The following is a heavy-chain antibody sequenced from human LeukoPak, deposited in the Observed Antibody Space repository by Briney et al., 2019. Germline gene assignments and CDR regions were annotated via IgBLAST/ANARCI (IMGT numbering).Heavy chain of an antibody. Sequence: SETLSLTCTVSGGSIGSYYWSWIRQPPGKGLEWIGEIYHSGSTNYNPSLKSRVTISVDKSKNQFSLKLSSVTAADTAVYYCARAPPGMGVAVAGWDRYAFDIWGQGTMVTVSS. CDR1: GGSIGSYY. CDR3: ARAPPGMGVAVAGWDRYAFDI. J-gene: IGHJ3*02. D-gene: IGHD6-19*01. V-gene: IGHV4-59*12. CDR2: IYHSGST.